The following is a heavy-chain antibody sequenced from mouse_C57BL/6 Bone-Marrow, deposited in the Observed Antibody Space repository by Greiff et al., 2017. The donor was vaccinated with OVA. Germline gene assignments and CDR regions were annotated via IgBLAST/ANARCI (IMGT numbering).Heavy chain of an antibody. J-gene: IGHJ4*01. CDR1: GFNIKDDY. CDR3: TLYDGYIYYYAMDY. V-gene: IGHV14-4*01. CDR2: IDPANGDT. D-gene: IGHD2-3*01. Sequence: VQLQQSGAELVRPGASVKLSCTASGFNIKDDYMHWVKQRPEQGLEWIGWIDPANGDTEYASKFQGKAPITADTSSNTAYLHLSSLTSEDTAVYYGTLYDGYIYYYAMDYWGQGTSVTVSS.